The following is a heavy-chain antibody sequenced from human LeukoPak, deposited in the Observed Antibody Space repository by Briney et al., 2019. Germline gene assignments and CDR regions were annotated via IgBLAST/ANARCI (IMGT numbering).Heavy chain of an antibody. CDR2: IYPGDSDT. Sequence: GESLKISCKGSGYSFTSYWIGWVRQMPGKGLEWMGIIYPGDSDTRYSPSFQGQVTISAVKSISTAYLQWSSLKASDTAMYYCARSWGHGSSYGFLQDFDYWGQRTLVTVAS. D-gene: IGHD5-18*01. CDR3: ARSWGHGSSYGFLQDFDY. CDR1: GYSFTSYW. J-gene: IGHJ4*02. V-gene: IGHV5-51*01.